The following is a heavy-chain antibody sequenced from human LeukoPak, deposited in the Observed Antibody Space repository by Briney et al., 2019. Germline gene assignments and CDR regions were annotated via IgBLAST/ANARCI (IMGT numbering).Heavy chain of an antibody. J-gene: IGHJ4*02. D-gene: IGHD3-22*01. Sequence: ASVKVSCKASGYTFTSYYMHWVRQAPGQGLEWMGIINPSGGSTSYAQKFQGRVTMTRDTSTSTVYMELSSLRSEDTAVYYCARDLDDSSGYYRFFDYWGQGTLVTVSP. CDR2: INPSGGST. CDR3: ARDLDDSSGYYRFFDY. CDR1: GYTFTSYY. V-gene: IGHV1-46*01.